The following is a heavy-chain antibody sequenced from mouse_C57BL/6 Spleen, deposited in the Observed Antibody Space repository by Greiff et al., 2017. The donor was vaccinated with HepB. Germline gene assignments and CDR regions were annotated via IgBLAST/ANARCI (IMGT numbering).Heavy chain of an antibody. CDR1: GYTFTRYW. D-gene: IGHD1-1*01. CDR2: INPSNGGT. Sequence: KQSCKASGYTFTRYWMHWVKQRPGQGLEWIGNINPSNGGTNYNEKFKSKATLTVDKSSSTAYMQLSSLTSEDSAVYYCARGYYGSSHGDYWGQGTTLTVA. CDR3: ARGYYGSSHGDY. V-gene: IGHV1-53*01. J-gene: IGHJ2*01.